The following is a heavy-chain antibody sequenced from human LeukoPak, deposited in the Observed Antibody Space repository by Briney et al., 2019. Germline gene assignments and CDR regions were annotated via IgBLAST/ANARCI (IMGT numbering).Heavy chain of an antibody. CDR2: INHSGST. D-gene: IGHD1-26*01. CDR1: GGSFSGYY. V-gene: IGHV4-34*01. J-gene: IGHJ4*02. CDR3: ARDGVWWSRSFDY. Sequence: PSGTLSLTSAVYGGSFSGYYWSWIRQPPGKGLEWIGEINHSGSTNYNPSLKSRVTISVDTSKNQFSLKLSSVTAADTAVYYCARDGVWWSRSFDYWGQGTLVTVSS.